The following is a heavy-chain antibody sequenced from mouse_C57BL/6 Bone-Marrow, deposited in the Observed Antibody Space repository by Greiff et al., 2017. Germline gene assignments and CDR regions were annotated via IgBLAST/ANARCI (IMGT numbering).Heavy chain of an antibody. Sequence: QVQLQQPGAELVKPGASVKLSCKASGYTFTSYWMHWVKQRPGRGLEWIGRIDPNSGGTKYNEKFKSKDTLTVDKPSSTAYMQLSSLTSADSAVYYCARRTTVVATRAYWYFDVWGTGTTVTVSS. J-gene: IGHJ1*03. CDR3: ARRTTVVATRAYWYFDV. D-gene: IGHD1-1*01. V-gene: IGHV1-72*01. CDR1: GYTFTSYW. CDR2: IDPNSGGT.